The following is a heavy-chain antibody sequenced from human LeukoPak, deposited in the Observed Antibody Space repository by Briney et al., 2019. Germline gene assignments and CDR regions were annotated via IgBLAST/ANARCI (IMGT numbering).Heavy chain of an antibody. CDR2: ISLAGQT. J-gene: IGHJ4*02. CDR1: GGSISGTNW. Sequence: SETLSLTCGVSGGSISGTNWWSWVRQPPGQGLEWIGEISLAGQTNYNLSLNGRVTMSLDKSSNQLSLHLTSVTAADTATYYCSRESGPFCPFGYWGQGTLVIVSS. V-gene: IGHV4/OR15-8*02. CDR3: SRESGPFCPFGY. D-gene: IGHD1-26*01.